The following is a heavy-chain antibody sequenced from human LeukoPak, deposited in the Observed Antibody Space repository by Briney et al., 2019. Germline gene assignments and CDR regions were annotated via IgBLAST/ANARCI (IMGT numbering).Heavy chain of an antibody. CDR2: INPNSGGT. V-gene: IGHV1-2*02. J-gene: IGHJ3*02. CDR3: ARVGCSGGSCYSAAFDI. D-gene: IGHD2-15*01. Sequence: GASVKVSCKASGYTFTGYYMRWVRQAPGQGLEWMGWINPNSGGTNYAQKFQGRVTMTRDTSTSTVYMELSSLRSEDTAVYYCARVGCSGGSCYSAAFDIWGQGTMVTVSS. CDR1: GYTFTGYY.